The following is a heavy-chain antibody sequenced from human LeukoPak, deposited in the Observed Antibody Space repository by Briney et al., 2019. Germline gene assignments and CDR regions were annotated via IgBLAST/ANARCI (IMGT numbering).Heavy chain of an antibody. CDR2: IYYSGST. Sequence: PSEALSLTCTVSGGSISSYYWSWIRQPPGKGLEWIGYIYYSGSTNYNPSLKSRVTISVDTSKNQFSLKLSSVTAADTAVYYCATQYDFWSGSHAFDIWGQGTMVTVSS. CDR1: GGSISSYY. J-gene: IGHJ3*02. CDR3: ATQYDFWSGSHAFDI. V-gene: IGHV4-59*01. D-gene: IGHD3-3*01.